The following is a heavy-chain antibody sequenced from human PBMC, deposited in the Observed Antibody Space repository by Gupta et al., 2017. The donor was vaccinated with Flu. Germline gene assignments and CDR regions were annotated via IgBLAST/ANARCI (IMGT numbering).Heavy chain of an antibody. V-gene: IGHV3-15*01. J-gene: IGHJ6*01. CDR1: GFTFSDAR. CDR2: IKRKIDGETL. Sequence: EVQLVESGGGLVKPGGSLRLSCTTSGFTFSDARMSWVRQAPGKGLEVVGRIKRKIDGETLDYGAPVKGRFIISRDDSKNTLYLQMDSPKIEDTAVYYCGRELGSTNLSYHGLDVWGQGTTVTVSS. CDR3: GRELGSTNLSYHGLDV. D-gene: IGHD2-2*01.